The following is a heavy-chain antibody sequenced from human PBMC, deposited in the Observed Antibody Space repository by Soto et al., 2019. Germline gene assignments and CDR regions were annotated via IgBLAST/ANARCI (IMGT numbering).Heavy chain of an antibody. CDR1: GYTFTSYG. CDR3: AIIGSGDYSDFDY. V-gene: IGHV1-18*01. J-gene: IGHJ4*02. CDR2: IRPNDGHT. D-gene: IGHD4-4*01. Sequence: ASVKVSCKGLGYTFTSYGISWVRQAPGQGLEWMGWIRPNDGHTNYAQKFQDRVTMTRDTSTTTVYMDLRSLGSDDTAVYYCAIIGSGDYSDFDYWGQGTLVTVSS.